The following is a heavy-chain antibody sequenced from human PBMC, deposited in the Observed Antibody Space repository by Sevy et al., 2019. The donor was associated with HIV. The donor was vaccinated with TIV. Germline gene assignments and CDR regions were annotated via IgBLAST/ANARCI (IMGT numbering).Heavy chain of an antibody. CDR1: GFTFSSYG. J-gene: IGHJ5*02. CDR3: AKASDGSGSYWGWFDP. V-gene: IGHV3-33*06. CDR2: IWYDGSNK. Sequence: GGSLRLSCAASGFTFSSYGMHWVRQAPGKGLEWVAVIWYDGSNKYYADSVKGRFTISRDNSKNTLYLQMNSLRAEDTAVYYGAKASDGSGSYWGWFDPWGQGTLVTVSS. D-gene: IGHD3-10*01.